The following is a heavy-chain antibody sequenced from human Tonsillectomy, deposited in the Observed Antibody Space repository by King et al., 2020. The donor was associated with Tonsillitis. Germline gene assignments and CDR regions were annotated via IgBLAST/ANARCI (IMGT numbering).Heavy chain of an antibody. V-gene: IGHV1-24*01. CDR3: ASHLGAPALDGFGV. J-gene: IGHJ3*01. CDR2: LDAEDGET. Sequence: DQLVQSGAEVKKPGASVKVSCKVSGYSLSKLSIHWVRQAPGKGLEWMGSLDAEDGETFYAEKFEDRVTVTEVTSTGTAYMELTSLRSDDTAVYYCASHLGAPALDGFGVWGQGTMVTVSS. CDR1: GYSLSKLS. D-gene: IGHD1-26*01.